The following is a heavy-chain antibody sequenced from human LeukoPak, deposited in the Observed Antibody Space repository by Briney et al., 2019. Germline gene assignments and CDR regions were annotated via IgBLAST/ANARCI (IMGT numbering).Heavy chain of an antibody. Sequence: GESLKISCKGSGYSFTSYWIGWVRPMPGKGLEWMGIIYPGDSDTRYSPSFQGQVTISADKSISTAYLQWSSLKASDTAMYYCARSYYDILTGYSATSHYGMDVWGKGTTVTVSS. J-gene: IGHJ6*04. CDR2: IYPGDSDT. D-gene: IGHD3-9*01. CDR1: GYSFTSYW. V-gene: IGHV5-51*01. CDR3: ARSYYDILTGYSATSHYGMDV.